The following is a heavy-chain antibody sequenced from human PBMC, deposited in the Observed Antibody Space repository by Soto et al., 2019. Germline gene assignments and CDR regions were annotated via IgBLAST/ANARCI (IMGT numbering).Heavy chain of an antibody. CDR1: GYSFTSSW. CDR3: ARQAIAVAGTSSYYYGMDV. CDR2: MYPGDSDT. V-gene: IGHV5-51*01. Sequence: TGESLKISCKGSGYSFTSSWIGWVRQMPGKGLEWMGIMYPGDSDTRYSPSFQGQVTISADKSINTAYLQWSSLKASDTAMYFCARQAIAVAGTSSYYYGMDVWGQGTTVTVSS. J-gene: IGHJ6*02. D-gene: IGHD6-19*01.